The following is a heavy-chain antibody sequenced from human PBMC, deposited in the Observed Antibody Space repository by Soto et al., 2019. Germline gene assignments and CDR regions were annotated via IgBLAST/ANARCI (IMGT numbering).Heavy chain of an antibody. V-gene: IGHV3-23*01. CDR2: ISGSGGST. CDR1: GFTFSSYA. CDR3: AKDLGPLLWFGELLNSYFDY. J-gene: IGHJ4*02. D-gene: IGHD3-10*01. Sequence: GGSLRLSCAASGFTFSSYAMSWVRQAPGKGLEWVSAISGSGGSTYYADSVKGRFTISRDNSKNTLYLQMNSLRAEDTAVYYCAKDLGPLLWFGELLNSYFDYWGQGTLVTVSS.